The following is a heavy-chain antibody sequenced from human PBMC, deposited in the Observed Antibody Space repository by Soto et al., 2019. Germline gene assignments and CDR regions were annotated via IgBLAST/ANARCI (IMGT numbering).Heavy chain of an antibody. V-gene: IGHV1-69*01. CDR2: IVPLPGTT. CDR3: ASEVGGIGGSSGLPDYAFDD. Sequence: QVQLVQSGAAVRKPGSSVKVSCKASGGTFTKYAITWVRQAPRQGLEWMGGIVPLPGTTNYAQKFRGRVTISAEESTSTAYLELSSLRSEDTAVYYGASEVGGIGGSSGLPDYAFDDRGQGTMVIVSS. J-gene: IGHJ3*01. D-gene: IGHD3-22*01. CDR1: GGTFTKYA.